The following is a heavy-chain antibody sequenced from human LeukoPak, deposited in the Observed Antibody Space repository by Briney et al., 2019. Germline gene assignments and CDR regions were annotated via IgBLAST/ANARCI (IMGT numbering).Heavy chain of an antibody. CDR2: ISGYNSNT. CDR1: GYTFSSYG. J-gene: IGHJ4*02. Sequence: ASVKVSCKASGYTFSSYGISWVRQAPGQGLEWMGWISGYNSNTNYAQKVQGRVTMTTDTSTSTAYMELRSLRSDDTAVYYCAREQSVSYYSIDFWGQGTLVTVSS. D-gene: IGHD1-26*01. V-gene: IGHV1-18*01. CDR3: AREQSVSYYSIDF.